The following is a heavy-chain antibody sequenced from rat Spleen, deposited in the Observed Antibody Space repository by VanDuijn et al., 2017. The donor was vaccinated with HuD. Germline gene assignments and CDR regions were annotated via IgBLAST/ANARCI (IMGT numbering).Heavy chain of an antibody. J-gene: IGHJ1*01. Sequence: EVQLQESGPGLVKPSQSLSLTCSVTGYSITSNYRWNWIRNFQGNKLEWMGYINSAGSTNYNPSLKNRISITRDTSKNQFFLQVISVTTEDTATCYSERSLSYAPYCWYFDFWGPGNMVTVSS. CDR1: GYSITSNYR. V-gene: IGHV3-3*01. CDR3: ERSLSYAPYCWYFDF. CDR2: INSAGST. D-gene: IGHD1-12*01.